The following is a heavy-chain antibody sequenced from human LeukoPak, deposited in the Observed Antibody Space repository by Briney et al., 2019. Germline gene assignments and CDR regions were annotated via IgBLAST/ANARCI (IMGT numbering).Heavy chain of an antibody. CDR3: ARALDFWSGYSYYYYYYYMDV. Sequence: SETLSLTCTVSGYSISSGYYWGWLRQPPGKGLEWIGSIYHSGRTFYNPSLKSRVTISVDTSKNQFSLKLSSVTAADTAVYYCARALDFWSGYSYYYYYYYMDVWGKGTTVTVSS. D-gene: IGHD3-3*01. CDR1: GYSISSGYY. J-gene: IGHJ6*03. CDR2: IYHSGRT. V-gene: IGHV4-38-2*02.